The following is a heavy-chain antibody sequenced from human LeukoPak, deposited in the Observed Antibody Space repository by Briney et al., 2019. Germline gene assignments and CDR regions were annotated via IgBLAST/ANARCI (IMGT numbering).Heavy chain of an antibody. CDR2: VSGSGGKT. J-gene: IGHJ6*02. V-gene: IGHV3-23*01. CDR1: GFTFSSYA. Sequence: GGSLRLSCAASGFTFSSYAISWVRQAPGKGLEWVSAVSGSGGKTYYADSVKGRFTISRDNSKNTLYLQMNSLRAEDTAVYYCARDSKKYCSSTSCYDGGYYYYYGMDVWGQGTTVTVSS. D-gene: IGHD2-2*01. CDR3: ARDSKKYCSSTSCYDGGYYYYYGMDV.